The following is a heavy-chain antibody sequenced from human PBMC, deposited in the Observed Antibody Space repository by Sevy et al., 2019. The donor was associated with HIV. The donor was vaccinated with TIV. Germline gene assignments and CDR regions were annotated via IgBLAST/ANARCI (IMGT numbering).Heavy chain of an antibody. CDR2: ISWNSRNI. V-gene: IGHV3-9*01. CDR3: AKDINRGCDGVNCYSYYYYFYGLDV. Sequence: SLRLSCAASGFPFNDHAMHWVRQVPGKGLEWVSGISWNSRNIGYADSVKGRFTISRDNARHFGYLEMNSLRPEDRAFSYCAKDINRGCDGVNCYSYYYYFYGLDVWGQGTTVTVSS. D-gene: IGHD2-21*01. CDR1: GFPFNDHA. J-gene: IGHJ6*02.